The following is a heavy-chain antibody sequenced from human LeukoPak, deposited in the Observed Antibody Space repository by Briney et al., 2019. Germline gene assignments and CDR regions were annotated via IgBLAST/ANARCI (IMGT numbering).Heavy chain of an antibody. V-gene: IGHV1-2*04. CDR3: ARGSPRITIFRQDYYGMDV. Sequence: VASVKVSCKASGYTFTGYYMHWVRQAPGQGLEWMGWINPNSGGTNYAQKFQGWVTMTRDTSISTAYMELSRLRSDDTAVYYCARGSPRITIFRQDYYGMDVWGQGTTVTVSS. CDR1: GYTFTGYY. D-gene: IGHD3-9*01. J-gene: IGHJ6*02. CDR2: INPNSGGT.